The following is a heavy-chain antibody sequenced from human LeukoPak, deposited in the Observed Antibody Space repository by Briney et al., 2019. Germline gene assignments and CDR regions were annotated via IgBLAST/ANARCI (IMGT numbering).Heavy chain of an antibody. Sequence: PGGSLRLSCAASGFTFSNYWMHWVRQAPGKGPVWVSRINTDGNITTYADSVKGRFSISRDNAKNALYLQMNSLRAEDTAVYYCARGAIVAGTGAFDYWGQGTLVTVSS. CDR2: INTDGNIT. V-gene: IGHV3-74*01. J-gene: IGHJ4*02. CDR3: ARGAIVAGTGAFDY. D-gene: IGHD6-19*01. CDR1: GFTFSNYW.